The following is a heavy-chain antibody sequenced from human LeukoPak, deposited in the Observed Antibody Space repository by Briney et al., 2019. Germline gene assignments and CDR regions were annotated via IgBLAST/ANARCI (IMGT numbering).Heavy chain of an antibody. D-gene: IGHD3-10*01. J-gene: IGHJ6*02. V-gene: IGHV7-4-1*02. CDR1: GYTFTSYA. CDR3: ARGDRITMVRGVYYYGMDV. Sequence: GASVMVSCKASGYTFTSYAMNWVRQAPGQGLEWMGWINTNTGNPTYAQGFTGRFVFSLDTSVSTAYLQISSLKAEDTAVYYCARGDRITMVRGVYYYGMDVWGQGTTVTVSS. CDR2: INTNTGNP.